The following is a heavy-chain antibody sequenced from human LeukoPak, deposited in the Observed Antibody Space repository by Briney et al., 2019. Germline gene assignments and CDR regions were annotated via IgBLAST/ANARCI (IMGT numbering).Heavy chain of an antibody. CDR2: IYYSGST. CDR3: ASWLRLRRGYYFDY. Sequence: PSQSLSLTCAVSGGSISSGGYYWSWIRQHPGKGLEWIGSIYYSGSTYYNPSLKSRVTISVDTSKNQFSLKLSSVTAADTAVYYCASWLRLRRGYYFDYWGQGTLVTVSS. V-gene: IGHV4-30-2*03. D-gene: IGHD5-12*01. CDR1: GGSISSGGYY. J-gene: IGHJ4*02.